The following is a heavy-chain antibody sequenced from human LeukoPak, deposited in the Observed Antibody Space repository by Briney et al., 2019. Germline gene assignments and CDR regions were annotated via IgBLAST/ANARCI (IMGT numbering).Heavy chain of an antibody. Sequence: GASVTVSCKASGGTFSSYAISWVRQAPGQGLEWMGRIIPILGIANYAQKFQGRVTITADKSTSTAYMELSSLRSEDTAVYYCARGTGYSYGYFDYWGQGTLVTVSS. CDR1: GGTFSSYA. V-gene: IGHV1-69*04. D-gene: IGHD5-18*01. CDR2: IIPILGIA. J-gene: IGHJ4*02. CDR3: ARGTGYSYGYFDY.